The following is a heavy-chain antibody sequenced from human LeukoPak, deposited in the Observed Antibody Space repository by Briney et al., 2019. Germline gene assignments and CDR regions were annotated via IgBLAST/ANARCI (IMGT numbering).Heavy chain of an antibody. CDR1: GFTFSSYW. J-gene: IGHJ4*02. CDR3: ARRPGSRRFDY. D-gene: IGHD1-26*01. CDR2: INHSGST. V-gene: IGHV4-34*01. Sequence: GSLRLSCAASGFTFSSYWMSWIRQPPGKGLEWIGEINHSGSTNYNPSLKSRVTISVDTSKNQFSLKLSSVTAADTAVYYCARRPGSRRFDYWGQGTLVTVSS.